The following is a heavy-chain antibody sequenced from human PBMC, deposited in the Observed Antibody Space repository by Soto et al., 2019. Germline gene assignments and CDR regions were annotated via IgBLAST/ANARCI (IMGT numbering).Heavy chain of an antibody. CDR1: GGSISDYY. V-gene: IGHV4-59*08. CDR2: IYHSGST. J-gene: IGHJ4*02. D-gene: IGHD5-18*01. CDR3: ARSRRGYSYGLFDY. Sequence: SETLSLTCTVSGGSISDYYWSWIRQPPGKGLEWIGYIYHSGSTSYNPSLKSRVSASVDTSKNQFSLKLSFVTAADTAVYYCARSRRGYSYGLFDYWGQGILVTVSS.